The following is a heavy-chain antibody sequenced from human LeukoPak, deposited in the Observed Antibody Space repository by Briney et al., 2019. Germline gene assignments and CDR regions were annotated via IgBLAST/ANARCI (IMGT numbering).Heavy chain of an antibody. Sequence: SETLSLTCTVSGGSISSYYWSWIRQPAGKGLEWIGRIYTSGSTNYNPSLKSRVTMSVDTSKNQFSLKLSSVTATDSAVYYCARQGWFRGAIDDFWGQGTLVTVSS. J-gene: IGHJ4*02. CDR2: IYTSGST. V-gene: IGHV4-4*07. D-gene: IGHD3-10*01. CDR3: ARQGWFRGAIDDF. CDR1: GGSISSYY.